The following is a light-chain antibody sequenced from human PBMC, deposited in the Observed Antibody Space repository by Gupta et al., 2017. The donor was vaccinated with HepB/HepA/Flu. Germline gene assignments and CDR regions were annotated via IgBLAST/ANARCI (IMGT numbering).Light chain of an antibody. V-gene: IGLV2-23*02. CDR3: CSYAGSSTSLV. CDR1: SSDVGSYNL. Sequence: QSALTQPASVSGSPGQSVTISCTGSSSDVGSYNLVSWYQQHPGKAPKLMIYEVSKRPSGVSHRFSGSKSGNTASLTISGLQAEDAADYYCCSYAGSSTSLVFGGGTKLTVL. J-gene: IGLJ2*01. CDR2: EVS.